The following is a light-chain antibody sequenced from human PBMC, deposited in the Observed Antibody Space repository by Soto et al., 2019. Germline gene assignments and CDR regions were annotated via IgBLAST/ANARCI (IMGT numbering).Light chain of an antibody. J-gene: IGLJ3*02. CDR1: STDIGVYNY. V-gene: IGLV2-14*01. CDR2: EVT. Sequence: QSVLTQPASVSGSPGQSITISCTGTSTDIGVYNYVSWYQQHPGKVPKVIIYEVTNRPSGVSNRFSGSKSGDTASLTISGLQSEDEADYYCSSYTTSATLVFGGGTQLTVL. CDR3: SSYTTSATLV.